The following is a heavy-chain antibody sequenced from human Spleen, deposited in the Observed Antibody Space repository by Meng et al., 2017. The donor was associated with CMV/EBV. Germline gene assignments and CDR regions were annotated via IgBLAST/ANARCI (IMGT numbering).Heavy chain of an antibody. CDR3: TARADGY. J-gene: IGHJ4*02. Sequence: LRRSCAVSGWIFTNAWVSWVRQAPGKGPEWVGRIKSKTDGEITDYAAPVKGRFTISRDDSKNTMYLLMNSLKIEDTAVYYCTARADGYWGPGTLVTVSS. CDR1: GWIFTNAW. CDR2: IKSKTDGEIT. D-gene: IGHD2-2*03. V-gene: IGHV3-15*05.